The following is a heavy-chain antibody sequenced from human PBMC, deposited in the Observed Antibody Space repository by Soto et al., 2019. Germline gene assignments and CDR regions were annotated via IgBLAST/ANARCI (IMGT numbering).Heavy chain of an antibody. CDR3: AKARKAGFGELFPFDC. D-gene: IGHD3-10*01. CDR1: QISFSSYA. J-gene: IGHJ4*02. CDR2: ISGTGGST. Sequence: PGGSLRLSCAASQISFSSYAMSWVRQAPGKGLEWVSAISGTGGSTYYAGSVKGRFTISRDNSKNTLYLQMDSLRAEDTALYYCAKARKAGFGELFPFDCWGQGTLVTVSS. V-gene: IGHV3-23*01.